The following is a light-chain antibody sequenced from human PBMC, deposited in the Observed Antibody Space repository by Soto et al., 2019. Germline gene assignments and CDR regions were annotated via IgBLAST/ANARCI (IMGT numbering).Light chain of an antibody. J-gene: IGKJ5*01. Sequence: LSQSPATLSLYPGERATLYCGASQSVTSTYMAWYQQKPGQAPRLLIYGASSRATGIPDRFSGSGSGTDFTLTISRLEPEDFPVYYCQQYGSSSTFGQGTRLEI. CDR3: QQYGSSST. CDR2: GAS. CDR1: QSVTSTY. V-gene: IGKV3-20*01.